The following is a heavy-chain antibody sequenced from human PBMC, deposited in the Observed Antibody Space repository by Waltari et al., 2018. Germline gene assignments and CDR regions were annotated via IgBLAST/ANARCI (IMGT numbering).Heavy chain of an antibody. CDR1: GFTFKPYS. V-gene: IGHV3-30*16. Sequence: QEQLVESGGGVVPPGQSLSLSCAASGFTFKPYSLHWVPQAPGRGSQWVAVISSNGNTKYYADAVKGRFTISRDNSRNILHLQMNSLRPEDTAVYFCARVWQDFFYYSMDVWGQGTTVTVSS. J-gene: IGHJ6*03. CDR2: ISSNGNTK. CDR3: ARVWQDFFYYSMDV.